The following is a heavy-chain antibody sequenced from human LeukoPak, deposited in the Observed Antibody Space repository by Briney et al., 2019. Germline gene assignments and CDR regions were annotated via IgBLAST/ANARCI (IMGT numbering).Heavy chain of an antibody. CDR3: AKEGGGSYYYFDN. CDR1: GFTFSSYA. D-gene: IGHD1-26*01. CDR2: ISGSGDNT. J-gene: IGHJ4*02. Sequence: GGSLRLSCAASGFTFSSYAMSWVRQAPGKGLEWVSIISGSGDNTYYADSVKGRFTISRDNSKNTLYLEMNSLRAEDTAVYYCAKEGGGSYYYFDNWGQGTLVTVSS. V-gene: IGHV3-23*01.